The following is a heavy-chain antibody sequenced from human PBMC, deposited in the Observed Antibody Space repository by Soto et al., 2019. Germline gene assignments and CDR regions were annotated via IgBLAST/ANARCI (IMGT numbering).Heavy chain of an antibody. CDR3: ARDGKAEAFDY. D-gene: IGHD2-15*01. Sequence: EVQLVESGGGLVKPGGSLRLSCAASGFTFSSYSMNWVRQAPGKGLEWVSSISSSSSYIYYAYSVKGQFTISRDNAKKSLCLKMNSVSAEDTAVYYCARDGKAEAFDYWGQGRMVTVAS. J-gene: IGHJ3*01. CDR1: GFTFSSYS. CDR2: ISSSSSYI. V-gene: IGHV3-21*01.